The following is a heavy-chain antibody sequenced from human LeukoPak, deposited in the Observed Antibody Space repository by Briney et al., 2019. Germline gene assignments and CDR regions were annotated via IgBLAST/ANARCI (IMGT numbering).Heavy chain of an antibody. CDR3: ARDYGSGTGWFDP. Sequence: SETLSLTCTVSGGSISGSSYYWGWIRQPPGKGLEWIGSIYYSGSTYYNPSLKSRVTISVDTSQNQFSLKLSSVTAADTAVYYCARDYGSGTGWFDPWGQGTLVTVSS. V-gene: IGHV4-39*07. CDR2: IYYSGST. D-gene: IGHD3-10*01. CDR1: GGSISGSSYY. J-gene: IGHJ5*02.